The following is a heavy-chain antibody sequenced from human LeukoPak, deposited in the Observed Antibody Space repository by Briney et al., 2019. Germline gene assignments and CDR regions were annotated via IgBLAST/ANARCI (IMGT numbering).Heavy chain of an antibody. V-gene: IGHV3-30-3*01. CDR3: ARDGTSYYYGSGSANDY. D-gene: IGHD3-10*01. Sequence: GGSLRLSCAASGFSFSSYAMHWVRQAPGKGLECVAVISYDGSNKYYADSVKGRFTISRDNSKNTLDLQMDSLRAEDMAVYYCARDGTSYYYGSGSANDYWGQGTLVTVSS. J-gene: IGHJ4*02. CDR2: ISYDGSNK. CDR1: GFSFSSYA.